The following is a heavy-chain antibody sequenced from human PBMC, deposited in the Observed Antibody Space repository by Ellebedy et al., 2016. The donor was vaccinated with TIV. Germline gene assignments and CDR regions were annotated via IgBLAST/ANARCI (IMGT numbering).Heavy chain of an antibody. J-gene: IGHJ5*02. Sequence: AASVKVSCKASGYTFTSYGISWVRQAPGQGLEWMGWISAYNGNTNYAQKLQGRVTMTTDTSTSTAYMELRSLRSDDTAVYYCAREQQLVLGTQTNWFDPWGQGTLVTVSS. CDR1: GYTFTSYG. D-gene: IGHD6-13*01. V-gene: IGHV1-18*04. CDR3: AREQQLVLGTQTNWFDP. CDR2: ISAYNGNT.